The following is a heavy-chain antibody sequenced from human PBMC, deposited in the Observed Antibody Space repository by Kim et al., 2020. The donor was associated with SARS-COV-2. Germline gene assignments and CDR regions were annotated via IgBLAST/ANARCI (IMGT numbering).Heavy chain of an antibody. J-gene: IGHJ5*02. CDR3: ARSSSGWSFDP. CDR2: T. D-gene: IGHD6-19*01. Sequence: TRYSPAFQGQVTISADKSISTAYLQWSSLKASDTAMYYCARSSSGWSFDPWGQGTLVTVSS. V-gene: IGHV5-51*01.